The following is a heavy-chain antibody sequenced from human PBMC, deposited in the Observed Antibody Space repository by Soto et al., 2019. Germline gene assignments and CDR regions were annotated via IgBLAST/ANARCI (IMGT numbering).Heavy chain of an antibody. V-gene: IGHV1-69*06. CDR1: GGTFSSYA. D-gene: IGHD3-3*01. CDR2: IISIFGTA. Sequence: SVKVSCQASGGTFSSYAISWVRQAPGQGLEWMGGIISIFGTANYAQKFQGRVTITADKSTSTAYMELSRLGSEDTPVYYCARDLSLEMAKILAYYWGQGTRVTVSS. CDR3: ARDLSLEMAKILAYY. J-gene: IGHJ4*02.